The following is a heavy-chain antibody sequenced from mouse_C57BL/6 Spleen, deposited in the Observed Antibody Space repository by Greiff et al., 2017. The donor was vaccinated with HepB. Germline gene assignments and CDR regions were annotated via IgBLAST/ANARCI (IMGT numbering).Heavy chain of an antibody. CDR3: ARCSSTNFDY. CDR2: IYPGSGNT. CDR1: GYTFTDYY. V-gene: IGHV1-76*01. Sequence: VQLQQSGAELVRPGASVKLSCKASGYTFTDYYINWVKQRPGQGLEWIARIYPGSGNTYYNEKFKGKATLTAEKSSSTAYMQLSSLTSEDSAVYFCARCSSTNFDYWGQGTTLTVSS. J-gene: IGHJ2*01. D-gene: IGHD1-1*01.